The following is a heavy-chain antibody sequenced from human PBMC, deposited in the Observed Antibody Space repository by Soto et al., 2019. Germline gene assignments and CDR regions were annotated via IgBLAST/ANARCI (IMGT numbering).Heavy chain of an antibody. CDR1: GFTFTTYA. Sequence: GGSLRLCCAASGFTFTTYAMIWVRQAPGKGLEWVSAISGSGASTYYADSVRGRFTISRDNSKNTMFLQMNSLRAEDTAVYYCAKDSFNSNAPYDAIGSLFDSWGQGTLVTVSS. J-gene: IGHJ4*02. D-gene: IGHD3-22*01. CDR2: ISGSGAST. V-gene: IGHV3-23*01. CDR3: AKDSFNSNAPYDAIGSLFDS.